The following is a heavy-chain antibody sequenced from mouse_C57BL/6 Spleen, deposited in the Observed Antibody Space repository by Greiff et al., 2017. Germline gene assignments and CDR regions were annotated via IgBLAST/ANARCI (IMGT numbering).Heavy chain of an antibody. CDR2: INPSYGGT. Sequence: QVQLQQPGTDLVKPGASVKLSCKASGYSFTSYWMHWVKQRPGPGLEWIGNINPSYGGTNYNEKFKSKATLAVAKSSRTAYMQLSSLPSEDSAVYYCARAYYYGSSPFAYWGHGTLVTVAA. J-gene: IGHJ3*01. D-gene: IGHD1-1*01. CDR3: ARAYYYGSSPFAY. CDR1: GYSFTSYW. V-gene: IGHV1-53*01.